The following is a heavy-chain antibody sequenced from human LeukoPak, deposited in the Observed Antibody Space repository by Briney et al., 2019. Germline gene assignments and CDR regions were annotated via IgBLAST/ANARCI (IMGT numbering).Heavy chain of an antibody. V-gene: IGHV1-18*01. CDR1: GYTFTSYG. CDR3: ARDGSRLYYDLWSGKAMAV. D-gene: IGHD3-3*01. J-gene: IGHJ6*02. Sequence: SVKVPCKASGYTFTSYGISWVRQAPGQGLEWMGWISAYNGNTNYAQKLQGRVTMTTDTSTSTAYMELRSLRSDDTAVYYCARDGSRLYYDLWSGKAMAVWGQGTTVTVSS. CDR2: ISAYNGNT.